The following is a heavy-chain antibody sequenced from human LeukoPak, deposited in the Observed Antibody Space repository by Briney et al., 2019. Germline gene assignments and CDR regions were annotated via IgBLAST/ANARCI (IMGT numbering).Heavy chain of an antibody. D-gene: IGHD3-22*01. Sequence: SVKVSFKTSGDPFSSHGISWVRQAPGQGLEWMGGISPVFHTAKYAQNFQDRLTITTDESTDTVYMELSSLRSEDTAVYYCARDYNFDSSPYDDALDIWGQGTMVTVSS. J-gene: IGHJ3*02. CDR2: ISPVFHTA. V-gene: IGHV1-69*05. CDR3: ARDYNFDSSPYDDALDI. CDR1: GDPFSSHG.